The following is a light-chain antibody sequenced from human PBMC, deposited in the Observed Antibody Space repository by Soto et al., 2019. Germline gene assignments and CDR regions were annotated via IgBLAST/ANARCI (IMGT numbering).Light chain of an antibody. J-gene: IGKJ2*01. V-gene: IGKV1-9*01. CDR1: QGIRSF. CDR2: GAS. CDR3: QQFNSYPYT. Sequence: DIQLTQSPSFLSASVGDRVTITCRASQGIRSFLAWYQQKPGKAPKLLIYGASTLQSGVPSRFSGSGSGTEFTLTISSLQPEDFATYYCQQFNSYPYTFGQGTKLQIK.